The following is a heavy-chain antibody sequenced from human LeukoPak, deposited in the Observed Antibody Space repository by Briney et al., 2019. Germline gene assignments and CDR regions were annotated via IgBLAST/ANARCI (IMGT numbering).Heavy chain of an antibody. CDR2: INTNTGNP. Sequence: ASVKVSCKASGYTLTSNAMNWVRQAPGQGLEWMGWINTNTGNPTYAQGFTGRFVFSLDTSVSTAYLQISSLKAEDTAVYYCARESAVDAFDIWGQGTMVTVSS. J-gene: IGHJ3*02. CDR1: GYTLTSNA. CDR3: ARESAVDAFDI. V-gene: IGHV7-4-1*02.